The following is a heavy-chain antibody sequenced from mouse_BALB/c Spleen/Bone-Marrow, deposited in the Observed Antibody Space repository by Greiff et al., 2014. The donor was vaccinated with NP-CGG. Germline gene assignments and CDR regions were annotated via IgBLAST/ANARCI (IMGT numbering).Heavy chain of an antibody. J-gene: IGHJ1*01. CDR3: TRGFTSYWYFDV. CDR2: INPSTGYT. Sequence: VMLVESGAEPAKPGASVKMSCKASGYTFTSYWMHWVKQRPGQGLEWIGYINPSTGYTEYNQKFKDKATLTADKSSSTAYMQLSSLTSEDSAVYYCTRGFTSYWYFDVWGAGTTVTVSS. CDR1: GYTFTSYW. V-gene: IGHV1-7*01.